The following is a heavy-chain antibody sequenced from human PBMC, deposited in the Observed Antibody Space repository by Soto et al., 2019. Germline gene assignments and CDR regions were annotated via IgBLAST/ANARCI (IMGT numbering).Heavy chain of an antibody. CDR1: GGTFSSYA. CDR2: IIPIFGST. CDR3: ARGGLRFLDCAMDV. Sequence: QVQLVQSGAEVKKPGSSVKVSCKASGGTFSSYAISWVRQAPGQGLEWMGGIIPIFGSTNYAQKFQGRVTITADESTSTAYMELSSLRSEDTTVYYCARGGLRFLDCAMDVWGQGTTVTVSS. V-gene: IGHV1-69*12. D-gene: IGHD3-3*01. J-gene: IGHJ6*02.